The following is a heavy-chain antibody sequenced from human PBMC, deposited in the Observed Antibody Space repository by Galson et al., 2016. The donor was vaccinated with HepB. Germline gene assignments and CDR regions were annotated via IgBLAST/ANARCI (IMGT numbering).Heavy chain of an antibody. V-gene: IGHV7-4-1*01. CDR3: ARIPFYESSGYYFDY. Sequence: SVKVSCKASGYSFTSYAMNWVRQAPGQGLEWMGWINTNTGNPTYAQGFTRRFVFSLDTSVSTAYLQIYGLKAEDTAVYYCARIPFYESSGYYFDYWGQGTLVTVSS. CDR2: INTNTGNP. J-gene: IGHJ4*02. CDR1: GYSFTSYA. D-gene: IGHD3-22*01.